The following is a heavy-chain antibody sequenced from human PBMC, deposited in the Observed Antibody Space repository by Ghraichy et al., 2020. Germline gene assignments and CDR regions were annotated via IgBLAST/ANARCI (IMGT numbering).Heavy chain of an antibody. V-gene: IGHV3-30*18. CDR1: GFNFNSYG. D-gene: IGHD3-22*01. Sequence: GGSLRLSCAASGFNFNSYGMHWVRQAPGKGLEWVAVISYDGSNKYYAHSVKGRFTISRDNSKNTLYLQMNSLRAEDTAVYYCAKGYDSSGYQYVDNWGQGTLVTVSS. CDR2: ISYDGSNK. CDR3: AKGYDSSGYQYVDN. J-gene: IGHJ4*02.